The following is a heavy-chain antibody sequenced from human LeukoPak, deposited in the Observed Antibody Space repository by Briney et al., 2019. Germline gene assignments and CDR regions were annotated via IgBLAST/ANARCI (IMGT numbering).Heavy chain of an antibody. Sequence: GGSLRLSCAASGFTFDDYAMHWVRHAPGKGLEWVSGISWSSGSIGYADSVKGRFTISRDNAKNSLYLQMNSLRAEDTAVYYCARENYDFWSSYFGSYYYGMDVWGQGTTVTVSS. D-gene: IGHD3-3*01. CDR3: ARENYDFWSSYFGSYYYGMDV. CDR2: ISWSSGSI. V-gene: IGHV3-9*01. J-gene: IGHJ6*02. CDR1: GFTFDDYA.